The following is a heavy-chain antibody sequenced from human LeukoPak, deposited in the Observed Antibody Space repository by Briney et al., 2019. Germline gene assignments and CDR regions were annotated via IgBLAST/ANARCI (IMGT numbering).Heavy chain of an antibody. CDR1: GFTFSTYS. Sequence: GGSLRLSCAASGFTFSTYSMNWVRQAPGKGLEWISYVSHGSTRIFYADSVEGRFTVSRDDAKNALYLQMNSLRVEDTAVYYCTRDPGYSYAMDSWGQGILVTVSS. CDR2: VSHGSTRI. J-gene: IGHJ4*02. V-gene: IGHV3-48*01. D-gene: IGHD5-18*01. CDR3: TRDPGYSYAMDS.